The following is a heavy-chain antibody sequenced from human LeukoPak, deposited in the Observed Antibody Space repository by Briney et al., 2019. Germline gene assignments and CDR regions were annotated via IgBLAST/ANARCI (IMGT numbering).Heavy chain of an antibody. J-gene: IGHJ4*02. Sequence: SETLSLTCTVSGGSISSYYWSWIRQPPGKGLEWIGYIYYSGSTNYNPSLKSRVTISVDTSKNQFSLKLSSVTAADTAVYYCARGRLGYYDSSGHDDYWGQGTLVTVSS. V-gene: IGHV4-59*01. CDR1: GGSISSYY. CDR3: ARGRLGYYDSSGHDDY. D-gene: IGHD3-22*01. CDR2: IYYSGST.